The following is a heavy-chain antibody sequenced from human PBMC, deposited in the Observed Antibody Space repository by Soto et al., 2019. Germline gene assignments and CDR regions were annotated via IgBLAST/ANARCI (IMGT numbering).Heavy chain of an antibody. CDR3: AKVDDGGSFDY. Sequence: VQLVESGGGLVQPGRSLRLSCAASGFTFDDYAMHWVRQAPGKGLEWVSGISWNSGSIGYADSVKGRFTISRDNAKNSLYLQMNSLRAEDTALYYCAKVDDGGSFDYWGQGTLVTVSS. CDR2: ISWNSGSI. J-gene: IGHJ4*02. V-gene: IGHV3-9*01. CDR1: GFTFDDYA. D-gene: IGHD3-3*01.